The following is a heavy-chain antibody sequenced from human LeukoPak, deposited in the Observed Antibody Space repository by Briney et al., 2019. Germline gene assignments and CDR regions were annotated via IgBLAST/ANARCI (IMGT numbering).Heavy chain of an antibody. J-gene: IGHJ6*02. CDR2: IWYDGSNK. CDR3: ARGNGDSGYYYYGMDV. Sequence: GGSLRLSCAASGFTFSSYGMHWVRQAPGKGLEWVAVIWYDGSNKYYADSVKGRFTISRDNSKNTLYLQMNSLRAEDTAVYYCARGNGDSGYYYYGMDVWGQGTTVTVSS. D-gene: IGHD4-17*01. CDR1: GFTFSSYG. V-gene: IGHV3-33*01.